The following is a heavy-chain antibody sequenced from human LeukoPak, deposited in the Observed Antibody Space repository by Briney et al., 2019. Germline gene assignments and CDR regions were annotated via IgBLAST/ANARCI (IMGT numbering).Heavy chain of an antibody. CDR3: ARGSPYGGVVTAIHY. CDR1: GFTVSSNY. J-gene: IGHJ4*02. D-gene: IGHD2-21*02. V-gene: IGHV3-21*04. CDR2: ISSSSSYI. Sequence: PGGSLRLSCAASGFTVSSNYMSWVRQAPGKGLEWVSSISSSSSYIYYADSVKGRFTISRDNAKNSLYLQMNSLRAEDTALYFCARGSPYGGVVTAIHYWGQGTLVTVSS.